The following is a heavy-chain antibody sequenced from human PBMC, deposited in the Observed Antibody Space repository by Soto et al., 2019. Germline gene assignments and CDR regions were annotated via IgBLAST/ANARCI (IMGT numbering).Heavy chain of an antibody. D-gene: IGHD3-3*01. CDR3: EREGKRRGDGMDV. J-gene: IGHJ6*02. V-gene: IGHV3-30*03. CDR1: GFTFSSYG. CDR2: ISYDGSNK. Sequence: GGSLRLSCAASGFTFSSYGMHWVRQAPGKGLEWVAVISYDGSNKYYADSVKGRFTISRENAKNSLYLQMNSLRAGDTAVYYCEREGKRRGDGMDVGGQGTTVTVSS.